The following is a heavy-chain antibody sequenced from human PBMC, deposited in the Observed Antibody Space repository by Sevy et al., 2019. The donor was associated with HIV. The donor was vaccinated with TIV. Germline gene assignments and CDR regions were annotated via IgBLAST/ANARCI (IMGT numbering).Heavy chain of an antibody. D-gene: IGHD3-22*01. J-gene: IGHJ6*02. Sequence: ASVKVSCKASGYTFTSYDINWVRQATGQGLEWMGWMNPNSGNTGYAQKFQGRVTMTRNTSISTAYMERSSLRSEDTAVYYCAGGIYYDSSGYYGYYYYGMDVWGQGTTVTVSS. CDR1: GYTFTSYD. CDR2: MNPNSGNT. CDR3: AGGIYYDSSGYYGYYYYGMDV. V-gene: IGHV1-8*01.